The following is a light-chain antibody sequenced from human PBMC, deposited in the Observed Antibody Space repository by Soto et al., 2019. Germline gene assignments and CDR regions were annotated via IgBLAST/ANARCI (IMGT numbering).Light chain of an antibody. CDR1: QDISNY. CDR3: QKYDSAPAWT. Sequence: DIQMTQSPSSLSAAVGDRVTIACRASQDISNYLAWYQQKPGRAPKLLIFAASTLQSGVPSRFSGSGSGTEFTLTISSLQPEDVATYYYQKYDSAPAWTFGQGTKVEIK. CDR2: AAS. V-gene: IGKV1-27*01. J-gene: IGKJ1*01.